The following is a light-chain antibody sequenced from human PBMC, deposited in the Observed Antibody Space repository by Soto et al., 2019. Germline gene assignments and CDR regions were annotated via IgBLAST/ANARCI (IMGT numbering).Light chain of an antibody. J-gene: IGKJ4*01. V-gene: IGKV4-1*01. CDR3: QQYYSTPLT. CDR2: WAS. CDR1: QSVLYSSNNKNY. Sequence: DIVMTQSPDSLAVSLGERATINCKSSQSVLYSSNNKNYLAWYQQKPGQPPKLLIYWASTRESGVPDRFSDRGSGIDFTLSISSLKAEDVAVYSCQQYYSTPLTFGGGTKVEIK.